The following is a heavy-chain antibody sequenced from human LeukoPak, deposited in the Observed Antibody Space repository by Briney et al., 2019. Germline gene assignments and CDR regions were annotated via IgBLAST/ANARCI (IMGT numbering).Heavy chain of an antibody. CDR2: IYYSGST. D-gene: IGHD4-11*01. CDR3: ARQGPMTTVDY. Sequence: PSETLSLTCTVSGGSISSYYWSWIRQPPGKGLEWIGYIYYSGSTNYNPSLKSRVTISVDTSKNRFSLKLSSVTAADTAVYYCARQGPMTTVDYWGQGTLVTVSS. CDR1: GGSISSYY. J-gene: IGHJ4*02. V-gene: IGHV4-59*01.